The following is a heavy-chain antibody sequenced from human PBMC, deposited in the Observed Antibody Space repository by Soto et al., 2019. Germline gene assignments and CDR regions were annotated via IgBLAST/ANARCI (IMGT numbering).Heavy chain of an antibody. CDR3: ARGRGADY. D-gene: IGHD6-25*01. CDR1: GGSFSGYY. CDR2: INHSGST. V-gene: IGHV4-34*01. Sequence: QVQLQQWGAGLLKPSETLSLTCAVYGGSFSGYYWSWIRQPPGKGLEWIGEINHSGSTNYNPSLKSRVTISVDTSKNQFSLKLSSETAADTAVYYCARGRGADYWGQGTLVTVSS. J-gene: IGHJ4*02.